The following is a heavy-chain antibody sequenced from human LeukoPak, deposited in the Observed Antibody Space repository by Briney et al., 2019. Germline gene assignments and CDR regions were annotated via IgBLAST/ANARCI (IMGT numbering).Heavy chain of an antibody. J-gene: IGHJ4*02. CDR3: ARLFWSDSHSFDY. CDR2: IHYSGST. CDR1: GGSISSYY. V-gene: IGHV4-59*01. D-gene: IGHD3-3*01. Sequence: SETLSLTRTVSGGSISSYYWSWIRQPPGKGLEWIGYIHYSGSTNYNPSLKSRVTISLDTSKNQFSLKLSSVTAADTAVYYCARLFWSDSHSFDYWGQGTLVTVSS.